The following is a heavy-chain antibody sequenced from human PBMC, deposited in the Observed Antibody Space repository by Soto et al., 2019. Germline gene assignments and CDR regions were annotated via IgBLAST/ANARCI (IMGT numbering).Heavy chain of an antibody. J-gene: IGHJ4*02. CDR1: GFTFSSYA. CDR2: ISGSGGST. V-gene: IGHV3-23*01. D-gene: IGHD3-16*02. CDR3: AKGNYDYVWGSYRPYYCDY. Sequence: GGSLRLSCAASGFTFSSYAMSWVRQAPGKGLEWVSAISGSGGSTYYADTVKGRITISRDNSKNTLYLQMNSLRAEDTAVYYCAKGNYDYVWGSYRPYYCDYWGQGTLVTVSS.